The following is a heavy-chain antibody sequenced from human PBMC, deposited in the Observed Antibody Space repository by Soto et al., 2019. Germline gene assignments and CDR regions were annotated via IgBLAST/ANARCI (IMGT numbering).Heavy chain of an antibody. CDR2: IYSGGST. D-gene: IGHD3-10*01. CDR1: GFTVSSNY. Sequence: EVQLVESGGGLVQPGGSLRLSCAASGFTVSSNYMSWVRQAPGKGLEWVSVIYSGGSTYYADSVKGRFTISRHNSKNTLYLQMNSLGAEDTAVYYCASLNYYGSGSRNRHYYYYYYMDVWGKGTTVTVSS. CDR3: ASLNYYGSGSRNRHYYYYYYMDV. V-gene: IGHV3-53*04. J-gene: IGHJ6*03.